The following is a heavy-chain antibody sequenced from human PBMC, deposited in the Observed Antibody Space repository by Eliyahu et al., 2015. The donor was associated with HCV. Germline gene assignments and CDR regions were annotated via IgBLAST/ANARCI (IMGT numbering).Heavy chain of an antibody. CDR1: GXTFXDYG. J-gene: IGHJ4*02. V-gene: IGHV3-20*01. CDR3: ARGGGYSYGSYYFDY. Sequence: EVQLVESGGGVVRPGGSLXLSCAASGXTFXDYGMSWVRQAPGKGLEWVSGINWNGGSTGYADSVKGRFTISRDNAKNSLYVQMNSLRAEDTALYHCARGGGYSYGSYYFDYWGQGTLVTVSS. CDR2: INWNGGST. D-gene: IGHD5-18*01.